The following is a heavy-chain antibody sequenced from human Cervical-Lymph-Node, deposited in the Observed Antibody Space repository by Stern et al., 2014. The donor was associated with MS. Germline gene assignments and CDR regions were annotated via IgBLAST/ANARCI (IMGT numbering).Heavy chain of an antibody. CDR1: GYTFTNYG. V-gene: IGHV1-18*01. CDR2: ISAYNGNT. J-gene: IGHJ1*01. CDR3: AREEDGDNWYFQH. Sequence: VHLVESGAEVKKPGASVKVSCKASGYTFTNYGITWVRQAPGQGLEWMGWISAYNGNTNYAQKLQGRVTMTTDTSTSTAYMELRTLRSDDTAVYYCAREEDGDNWYFQHWGQGTLVTVSS. D-gene: IGHD4-17*01.